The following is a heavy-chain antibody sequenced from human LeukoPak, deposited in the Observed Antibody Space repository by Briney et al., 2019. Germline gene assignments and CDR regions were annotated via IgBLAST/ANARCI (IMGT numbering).Heavy chain of an antibody. Sequence: SETLSLTCAVYGGSFSGYYWSWIRQPPGKGLEWIGYIYFSGSTYYNPSLKSRITISADTSKNQFSLKLSSVTAADTAVYYCATVASGSYYGLIGHWGQGTLVTVSS. V-gene: IGHV4-34*01. D-gene: IGHD1-26*01. J-gene: IGHJ5*02. CDR1: GGSFSGYY. CDR2: IYFSGST. CDR3: ATVASGSYYGLIGH.